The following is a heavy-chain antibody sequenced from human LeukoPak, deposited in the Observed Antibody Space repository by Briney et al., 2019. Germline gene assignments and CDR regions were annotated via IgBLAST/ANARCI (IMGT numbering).Heavy chain of an antibody. CDR1: GFNFRSYG. V-gene: IGHV3-33*01. CDR3: ARGDGYNDAEYLQH. J-gene: IGHJ1*01. D-gene: IGHD5-24*01. CDR2: IWYEGSNK. Sequence: GGALRLSCAASGFNFRSYGMHRVRHAPGKGVEGVAVIWYEGSNKYYRDSVKGRFTISRDNSKKTLYLQMNSLRGEDTAVYYCARGDGYNDAEYLQHWGQGTPVTVS.